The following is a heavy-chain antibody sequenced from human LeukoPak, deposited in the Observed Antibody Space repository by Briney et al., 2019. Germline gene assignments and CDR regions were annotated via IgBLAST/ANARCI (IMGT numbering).Heavy chain of an antibody. Sequence: GGSLRLSCAASGFTFSSYAMSWVRQAPGKGLEWVSAISGSGGSTYYADSVKGRFTISRDNSKSTLYLQMNSLRAEDTAVYYCAKDDSSGYYPGWFDPWGQGTLVTVSS. J-gene: IGHJ5*02. D-gene: IGHD3-22*01. CDR1: GFTFSSYA. CDR2: ISGSGGST. CDR3: AKDDSSGYYPGWFDP. V-gene: IGHV3-23*01.